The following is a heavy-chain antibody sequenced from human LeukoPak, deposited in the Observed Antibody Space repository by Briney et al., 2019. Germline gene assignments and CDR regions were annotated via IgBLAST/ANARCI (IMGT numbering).Heavy chain of an antibody. CDR3: ARDFGEGGGFQH. V-gene: IGHV4-59*01. D-gene: IGHD3-16*01. J-gene: IGHJ1*01. Sequence: SETLSLTCTVSGGSISSYYWSWIRQPPGRGLEWIGYIYYSGSTNYNPSLKSRVTISVDTSTNQFSLKLSSVTAADTAVYYCARDFGEGGGFQHWGQGTLVTVSS. CDR1: GGSISSYY. CDR2: IYYSGST.